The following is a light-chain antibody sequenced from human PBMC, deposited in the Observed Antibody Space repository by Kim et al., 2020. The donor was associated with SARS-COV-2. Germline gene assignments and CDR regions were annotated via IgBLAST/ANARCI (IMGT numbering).Light chain of an antibody. J-gene: IGLJ3*02. CDR3: SAWDNSLRAWV. Sequence: QAGLTQPPSVSKDLRQTATLTCTGNNNNVGNQGAAWLQQHQGHPPKLLFYRNNNRPSGISERLSASRSGNTASLTITGLQPEDEADYYCSAWDNSLRAWVFGGGTQLTV. V-gene: IGLV10-54*01. CDR2: RNN. CDR1: NNNVGNQG.